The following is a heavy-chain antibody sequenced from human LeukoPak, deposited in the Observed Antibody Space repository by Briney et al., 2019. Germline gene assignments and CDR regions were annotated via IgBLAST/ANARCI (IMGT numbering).Heavy chain of an antibody. Sequence: GRSLRLSCAASGFTFSSYGMHWVRQAPGKGLEWVSAISGSGGSTYYADSVKGRFTISRDNSKNTLYLQMNSLRAEDTAVYYCAKDSGFAIAAVPIDYWGQGTLVTVSS. V-gene: IGHV3-23*01. CDR2: ISGSGGST. CDR3: AKDSGFAIAAVPIDY. CDR1: GFTFSSYG. J-gene: IGHJ4*02. D-gene: IGHD6-13*01.